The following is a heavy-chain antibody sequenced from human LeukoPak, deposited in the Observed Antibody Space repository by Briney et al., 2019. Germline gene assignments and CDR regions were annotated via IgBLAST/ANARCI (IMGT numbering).Heavy chain of an antibody. J-gene: IGHJ3*02. Sequence: GGSLRLSCAASGFTFSSYSMNWVRQAPGKGLEWVSSISSSSSYIYYADSVKGRFTISRNNAKNSLHLQMNGLRAEDTAVYYCARGVVGAPGAFDIWGQGTMVTVSS. CDR1: GFTFSSYS. D-gene: IGHD1-26*01. CDR3: ARGVVGAPGAFDI. CDR2: ISSSSSYI. V-gene: IGHV3-21*01.